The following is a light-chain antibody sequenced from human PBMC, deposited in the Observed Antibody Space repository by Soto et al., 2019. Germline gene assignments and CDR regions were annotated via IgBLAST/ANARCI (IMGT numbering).Light chain of an antibody. CDR1: QSVSSY. Sequence: EIVLTQSPATLSLSPGERATLSCRASQSVSSYLAWYQQKPGQAPRLLIYDASNRATGIPVRFSGSASGTDFTLTISSLEPEDVAVYYCQQRSNWPLTFGGGTKVEIK. CDR2: DAS. V-gene: IGKV3-11*01. J-gene: IGKJ4*01. CDR3: QQRSNWPLT.